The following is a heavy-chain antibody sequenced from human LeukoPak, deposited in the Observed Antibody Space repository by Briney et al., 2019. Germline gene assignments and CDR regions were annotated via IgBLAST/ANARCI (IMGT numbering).Heavy chain of an antibody. J-gene: IGHJ5*02. D-gene: IGHD6-19*01. CDR1: GFTFSSYA. CDR3: ARDRMYSSGWYNWFDP. V-gene: IGHV3-64*01. CDR2: ISSNGGST. Sequence: GGSLRLSCAASGFTFSSYAMHWVRQAPGKGLEYVSAISSNGGSTYYANSVKGRFTISRDNSKNTLYLQMNSLRAEDTAVYYCARDRMYSSGWYNWFDPWGQGTLVTVSS.